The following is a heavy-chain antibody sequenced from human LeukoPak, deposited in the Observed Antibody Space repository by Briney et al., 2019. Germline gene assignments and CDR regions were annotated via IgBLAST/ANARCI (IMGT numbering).Heavy chain of an antibody. V-gene: IGHV3-74*03. Sequence: GGSLRLSCAASAASGFIFSNCWMHWVRQAPGKGLVWVSRINNDGSTTYADSVKGRFTISRDNAKNTVYLQVNSLRAEDTAVYYCTTDHLYNSGYWGQGTLVTVSS. J-gene: IGHJ4*02. D-gene: IGHD2-8*01. CDR1: AASGFIFSNCW. CDR2: INNDGST. CDR3: TTDHLYNSGY.